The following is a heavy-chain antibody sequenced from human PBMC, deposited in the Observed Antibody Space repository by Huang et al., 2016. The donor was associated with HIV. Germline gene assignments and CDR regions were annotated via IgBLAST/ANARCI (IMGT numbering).Heavy chain of an antibody. V-gene: IGHV1-69*01. J-gene: IGHJ6*02. CDR3: ARPSDAAMIRDYYYPMDV. D-gene: IGHD5-18*01. CDR1: GGTFSTFG. CDR2: IIPSCNTT. Sequence: QVQLVQSEAEVKKPGSSVKVSCKASGGTFSTFGLSWVRQASGRGLEWMARIIPSCNTTHAAQKFQGRFTLTADESTNTASMELNSLTFEDTAVYYCARPSDAAMIRDYYYPMDVWGQGTTVTVS.